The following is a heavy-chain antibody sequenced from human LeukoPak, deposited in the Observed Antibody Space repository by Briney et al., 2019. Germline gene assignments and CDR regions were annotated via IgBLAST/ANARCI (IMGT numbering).Heavy chain of an antibody. CDR1: GFTFSSYT. V-gene: IGHV3-23*01. CDR2: ISSNAVST. J-gene: IGHJ6*03. CDR3: ARMPSTEIYYFYYMDV. D-gene: IGHD2-2*01. Sequence: PGGSLRLSCGDSGFTFSSYTMNWVCQAPGKGLEWVAGISSNAVSTYYADSVKGRFTISRDNSKNTVYLQMDSLGTEDTAVYYCARMPSTEIYYFYYMDVWGKGTTVTVSS.